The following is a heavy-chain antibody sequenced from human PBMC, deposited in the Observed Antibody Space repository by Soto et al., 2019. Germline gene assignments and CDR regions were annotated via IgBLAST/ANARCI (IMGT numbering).Heavy chain of an antibody. CDR1: GFNFSIYG. CDR3: ARGTPTDY. J-gene: IGHJ4*02. CDR2: IWYDGSNK. Sequence: HPGGSLRLSCAASGFNFSIYGMHWVRQAPGKGLEWVAIIWYDGSNKYHADSVKGRFTISRDNSKNTLYLQMNSLRVEDTAVYYCARGTPTDYWGQGSLVTV. V-gene: IGHV3-33*01.